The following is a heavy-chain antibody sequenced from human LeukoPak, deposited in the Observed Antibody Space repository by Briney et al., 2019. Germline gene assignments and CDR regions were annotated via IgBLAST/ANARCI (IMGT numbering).Heavy chain of an antibody. Sequence: VASVKVSCKASGYTFTGYYMHWVRQAPGQGLEWMGWINPNSGGTNYAQKFQGRVTMTRDTSISTAYMELSRLRSDDTAVYYCARRPGRDGYNWSWFDPWGQGTLVTVSS. CDR1: GYTFTGYY. J-gene: IGHJ5*02. CDR3: ARRPGRDGYNWSWFDP. CDR2: INPNSGGT. V-gene: IGHV1-2*02. D-gene: IGHD5-24*01.